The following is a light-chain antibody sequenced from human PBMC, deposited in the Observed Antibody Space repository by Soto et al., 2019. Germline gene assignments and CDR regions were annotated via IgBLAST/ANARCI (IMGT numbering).Light chain of an antibody. CDR1: SGDVGSYYL. J-gene: IGLJ2*01. V-gene: IGLV2-23*02. Sequence: QSVLTQSASVSGSPGQSITISGTGTSGDVGSYYLVYWYQQHPGKDPKLMMYEVSKRPSGLSNRFPGSKSGNTASLTISGLQAEDEADYYCCSYAGSSTVVFGGGTQLTVL. CDR2: EVS. CDR3: CSYAGSSTVV.